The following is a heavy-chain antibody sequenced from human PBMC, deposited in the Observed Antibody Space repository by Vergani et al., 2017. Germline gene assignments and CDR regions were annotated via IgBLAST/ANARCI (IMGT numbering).Heavy chain of an antibody. D-gene: IGHD3-10*01. J-gene: IGHJ5*02. Sequence: QVQLQESGPGLVKPSQTLSLTCTVSGGSISCGGYYWSWIRQHPGKGLEWIGYIYYSGSTYYNPSLKSLVTISVDTSKNQFSLKLSSVTAADTAVYYCARALLNSPRWFDPWGEGTLVTVSS. CDR3: ARALLNSPRWFDP. CDR1: GGSISCGGYY. V-gene: IGHV4-31*01. CDR2: IYYSGST.